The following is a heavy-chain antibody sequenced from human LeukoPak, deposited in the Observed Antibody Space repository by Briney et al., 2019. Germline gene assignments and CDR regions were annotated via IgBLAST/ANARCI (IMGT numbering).Heavy chain of an antibody. J-gene: IGHJ5*02. D-gene: IGHD3-9*01. CDR3: ARELRYFDWLFDP. CDR2: ISRSRTYI. V-gene: IGHV3-21*01. CDR1: GFTFSNYN. Sequence: YRGGPLRLSCAASGFTFSNYNMNWVRQAPGKGLEWVSSISRSRTYIYYADSVKGRFTISRDNAKNSLYLQMNSLRAEDTAVYYCARELRYFDWLFDPWGQGTLVTVSS.